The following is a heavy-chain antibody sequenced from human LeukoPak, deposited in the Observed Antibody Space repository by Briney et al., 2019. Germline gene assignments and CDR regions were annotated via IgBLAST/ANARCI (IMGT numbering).Heavy chain of an antibody. V-gene: IGHV3-30*04. J-gene: IGHJ4*02. Sequence: PGRSLRLSCAASGFTFANYVTHWVRQAPGKGLEWVAVTSPDEGLKFYGDSVKGRFTISRDNSKNTMYLQVNNLREEDTAVYYCTRDPILGAPDYFDYWGQGTLVTVSS. CDR3: TRDPILGAPDYFDY. CDR1: GFTFANYV. D-gene: IGHD1-26*01. CDR2: TSPDEGLK.